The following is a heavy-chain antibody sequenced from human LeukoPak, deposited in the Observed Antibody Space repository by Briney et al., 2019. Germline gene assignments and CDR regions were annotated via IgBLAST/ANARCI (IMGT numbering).Heavy chain of an antibody. J-gene: IGHJ4*02. CDR2: IYPGDSDS. D-gene: IGHD6-25*01. V-gene: IGHV5-51*01. Sequence: GESLKISCKGSGYSFSSYWIAWVRQMPGKGLEWMGIIYPGDSDSKYSRSFQGQVTTSADKSINTAYLQWSSLKASDTAMYYCTRPSQQVLGSSSGLFDFWGQGTLVTVSS. CDR1: GYSFSSYW. CDR3: TRPSQQVLGSSSGLFDF.